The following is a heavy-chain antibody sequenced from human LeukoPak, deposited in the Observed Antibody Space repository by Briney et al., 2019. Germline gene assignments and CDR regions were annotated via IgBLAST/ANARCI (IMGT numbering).Heavy chain of an antibody. Sequence: PGRSLRLSCAAPGFIFHDYAIHWVRQPPGKGLEWVSLISGDGGSIFYADSVKGRFTISRDNAKNSLYLQMNSLRAEDMAVYYCARGHVWFDPWGQGTLATVSS. CDR3: ARGHVWFDP. V-gene: IGHV3-43*02. J-gene: IGHJ5*02. CDR1: GFIFHDYA. CDR2: ISGDGGSI.